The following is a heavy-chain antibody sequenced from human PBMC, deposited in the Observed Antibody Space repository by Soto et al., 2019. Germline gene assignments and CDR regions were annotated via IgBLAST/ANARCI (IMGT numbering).Heavy chain of an antibody. J-gene: IGHJ4*02. D-gene: IGHD4-17*01. V-gene: IGHV1-69*01. CDR3: ATEKGDYLNYFDY. CDR1: GGTFSSSA. Sequence: QVRLVQSGAEVKKHGSSVKVSCTGSGGTFSSSAISWVRQSPGQGLEWMGAIIPIFGRANYSRKFQGRVTITAYASTSTAYMELSSLRSEDTAVYYCATEKGDYLNYFDYWGQGTLVHVSS. CDR2: IIPIFGRA.